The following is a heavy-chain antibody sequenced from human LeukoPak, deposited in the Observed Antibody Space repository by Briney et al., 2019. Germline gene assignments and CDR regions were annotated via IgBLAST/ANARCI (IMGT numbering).Heavy chain of an antibody. J-gene: IGHJ4*02. CDR2: IKSKSDGATT. CDR3: TTDPAARVGVTMGVDGFDY. CDR1: GFTFSNAW. D-gene: IGHD1-26*01. Sequence: PGGSLRLSCAASGFTFSNAWMSWVRQAPGKGLEWLGRIKSKSDGATTDYAAPVNGRFTISRDDSKNTVYLQMNSLKTEDTAVYYCTTDPAARVGVTMGVDGFDYWGQGTLVTVSS. V-gene: IGHV3-15*01.